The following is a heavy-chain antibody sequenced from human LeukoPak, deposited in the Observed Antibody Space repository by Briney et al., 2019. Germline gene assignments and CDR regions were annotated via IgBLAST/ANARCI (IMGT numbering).Heavy chain of an antibody. V-gene: IGHV1-69*13. CDR3: ASGGRGGYCSGGSCYALGYYYYMDV. CDR2: IIPIFGTA. CDR1: GYTFTSYD. D-gene: IGHD2-15*01. Sequence: ASVKVSCKASGYTFTSYDINWVRQATGQGLEWMGGIIPIFGTANYAQKFQGRVTITADESTSTAYMELSSLRSEDTAVYYCASGGRGGYCSGGSCYALGYYYYMDVWGKGTTVTVSS. J-gene: IGHJ6*03.